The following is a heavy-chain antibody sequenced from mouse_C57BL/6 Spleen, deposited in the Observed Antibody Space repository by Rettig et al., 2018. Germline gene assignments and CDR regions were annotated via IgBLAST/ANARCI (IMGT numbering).Heavy chain of an antibody. Sequence: EVQLVESGGGLVKPGGSLKLSCAASGFTFSSYAMSWVRQTPEKRLEWVATISDGGSYTYYPDNVKGRFTISRDNAKNNLYLQMSHLKSEDTAMYYCASYYYGGLDYWGQGTTLTVSS. CDR3: ASYYYGGLDY. J-gene: IGHJ2*01. V-gene: IGHV5-4*01. CDR1: GFTFSSYA. D-gene: IGHD1-1*01. CDR2: ISDGGSYT.